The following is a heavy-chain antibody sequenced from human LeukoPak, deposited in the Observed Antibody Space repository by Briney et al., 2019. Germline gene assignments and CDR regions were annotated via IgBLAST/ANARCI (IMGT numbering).Heavy chain of an antibody. Sequence: SETLSLTCTVSGGSISSYYWSWIRQPPGKGLEWIGEINHSGSTNYNPSLKSRVTISVDTSKNQFSLKLSSVTAADTAVYYCARGGRFGARRSVVVAATGIHGTSYSYWGQGTLVTVSS. J-gene: IGHJ4*02. CDR2: INHSGST. CDR3: ARGGRFGARRSVVVAATGIHGTSYSY. CDR1: GGSISSYY. D-gene: IGHD2-15*01. V-gene: IGHV4-34*01.